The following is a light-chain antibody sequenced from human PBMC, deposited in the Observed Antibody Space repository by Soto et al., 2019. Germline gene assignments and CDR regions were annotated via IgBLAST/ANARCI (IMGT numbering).Light chain of an antibody. J-gene: IGKJ1*01. CDR3: QQYNSYWT. CDR2: DAS. Sequence: IQMTHSPSTLSASVGDRVTITCRASQTFGRWLAWFQQKPGKAPDLLISDASNLERGVPSRFSGSGSGTEFTLTISSLQPDDFATYYCQQYNSYWTFGPRTKVDI. CDR1: QTFGRW. V-gene: IGKV1-5*01.